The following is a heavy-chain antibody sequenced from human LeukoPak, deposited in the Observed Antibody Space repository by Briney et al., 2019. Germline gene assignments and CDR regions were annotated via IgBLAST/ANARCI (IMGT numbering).Heavy chain of an antibody. CDR1: GFTFSSYA. Sequence: PGGSLRLSCAASGFTFSSYAMHWVRQAPGKGLEWVAVISYDGSNKYYADSVKGRFTISRDNSKDTLYLQMNSLRAEDTAVYYCAEGDYVGGYYYYGMDVWGQGTTVTVSS. CDR2: ISYDGSNK. D-gene: IGHD4-23*01. J-gene: IGHJ6*02. CDR3: AEGDYVGGYYYYGMDV. V-gene: IGHV3-30-3*02.